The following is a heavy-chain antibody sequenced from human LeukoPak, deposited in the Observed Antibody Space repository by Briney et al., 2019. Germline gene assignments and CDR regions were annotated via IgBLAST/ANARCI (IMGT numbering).Heavy chain of an antibody. Sequence: ASVKVSCKASGYTFTSNDINWVRQATGQGLEWMGWMNPNSGNTGYAQKFQGRVTMTRNTSISTAYMELSSLRSEDTAVYYCARTGSLRKYDFWSGYYGAYYYMDVWGKGTTVTVSS. J-gene: IGHJ6*03. V-gene: IGHV1-8*01. CDR1: GYTFTSND. D-gene: IGHD3-3*01. CDR2: MNPNSGNT. CDR3: ARTGSLRKYDFWSGYYGAYYYMDV.